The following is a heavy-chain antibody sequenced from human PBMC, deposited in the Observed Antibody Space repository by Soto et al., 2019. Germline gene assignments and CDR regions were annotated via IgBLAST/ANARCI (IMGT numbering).Heavy chain of an antibody. CDR2: ISSSSSYI. V-gene: IGHV3-21*01. D-gene: IGHD3-9*01. CDR3: AREQVDGYYYYYYGMDV. J-gene: IGHJ6*02. CDR1: GFTFSSYS. Sequence: GGSLRLSCAASGFTFSSYSMNWVRQAPGKGLEWVSSISSSSSYIYYADSVKGRFTISRDNAKNSLYLQMNSLRAEDTAVYYCAREQVDGYYYYYYGMDVWGQGTTVTVSS.